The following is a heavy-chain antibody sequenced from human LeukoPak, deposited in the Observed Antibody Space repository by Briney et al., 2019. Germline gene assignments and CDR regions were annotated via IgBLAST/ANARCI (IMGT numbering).Heavy chain of an antibody. CDR3: ASGDVDTAMVEDY. CDR2: ISSSGSTI. CDR1: GFTFSDYY. J-gene: IGHJ4*02. V-gene: IGHV3-11*01. Sequence: GGSLRLSCAVSGFTFSDYYMSWIRQAPGKGLEWVSYISSSGSTIYYADSVKGRFTISRDNAKNSLYLQMNSLRAEDTAVYYCASGDVDTAMVEDYWGQGTLVTASS. D-gene: IGHD5-18*01.